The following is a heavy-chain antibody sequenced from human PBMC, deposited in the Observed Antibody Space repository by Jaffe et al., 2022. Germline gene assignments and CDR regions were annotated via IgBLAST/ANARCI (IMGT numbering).Heavy chain of an antibody. CDR3: ARDRRGYSGYDLVDY. D-gene: IGHD5-12*01. Sequence: QVQLVQSGAEVKKPGASVKVSCKASGYTFTGYYMHWVRQAPGQGLEWMGRINPNSGGTNYAQKFQGRVTMTRDTSISTAYMELSRLRSDDTAVYYCARDRRGYSGYDLVDYWGQGTLVTVSS. V-gene: IGHV1-2*06. J-gene: IGHJ4*02. CDR1: GYTFTGYY. CDR2: INPNSGGT.